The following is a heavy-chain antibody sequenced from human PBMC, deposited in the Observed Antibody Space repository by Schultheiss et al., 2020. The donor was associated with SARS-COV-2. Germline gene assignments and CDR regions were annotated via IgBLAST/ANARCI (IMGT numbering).Heavy chain of an antibody. CDR2: ISYDGSNK. J-gene: IGHJ4*02. D-gene: IGHD3-16*01. Sequence: GGSLRLSCAASGFTFSSYAMHWVRQAPGKGLEWVAVISYDGSNKYYADSVKGRFTISRDNSKNTLYLQMNSLRAEDTAVYYCARDDPRYDYVWGLLDYWGQGTLVTVSS. CDR1: GFTFSSYA. V-gene: IGHV3-30-3*01. CDR3: ARDDPRYDYVWGLLDY.